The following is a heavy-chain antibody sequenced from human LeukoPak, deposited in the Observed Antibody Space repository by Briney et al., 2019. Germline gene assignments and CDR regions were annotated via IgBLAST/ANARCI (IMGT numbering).Heavy chain of an antibody. CDR2: INPNSGGT. CDR3: ARVATITYGDPRMNWFDP. J-gene: IGHJ5*02. Sequence: ASVKVSCKASGYTFTGYYMYWVRQAPGQGPEWMGRINPNSGGTDYALKFQGRVTMTRDTSISTAYMELSRLTSDDTAVYYCARVATITYGDPRMNWFDPWGQGTLVTVSS. D-gene: IGHD4-17*01. CDR1: GYTFTGYY. V-gene: IGHV1-2*06.